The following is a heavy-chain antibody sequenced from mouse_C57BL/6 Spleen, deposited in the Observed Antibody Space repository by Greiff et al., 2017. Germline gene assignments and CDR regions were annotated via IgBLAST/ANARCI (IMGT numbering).Heavy chain of an antibody. D-gene: IGHD2-1*01. CDR3: ARRAYGTFDY. V-gene: IGHV1-26*01. J-gene: IGHJ2*01. CDR2: INPHNCGT. CDR1: GYTFTDYY. Sequence: VQLQQSGPELVKPGASVKISCKASGYTFTDYYMNWVKQSHGKSLEWIGDINPHNCGTSYTQKFKGKATLTVDKSSSTAYMELRSLTSEDSAVYYWARRAYGTFDYWGQGTTLTVSS.